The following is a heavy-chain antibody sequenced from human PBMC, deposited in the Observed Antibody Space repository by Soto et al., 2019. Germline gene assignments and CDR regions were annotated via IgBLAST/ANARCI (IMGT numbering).Heavy chain of an antibody. CDR1: GFSVSGWY. J-gene: IGHJ5*01. D-gene: IGHD1-26*01. Sequence: EVQLVESGGDLVQPGGPARLSCAASGFSVSGWYMDWVRQAPGKGLEWVARLKDRSQNYATEYAASVKGRFTVSRHPSQNSIFLQMNSLKIEDTAVYYCAREGDARWLDSWGQGTLVTVS. CDR3: AREGDARWLDS. CDR2: LKDRSQNYAT. V-gene: IGHV3-72*01.